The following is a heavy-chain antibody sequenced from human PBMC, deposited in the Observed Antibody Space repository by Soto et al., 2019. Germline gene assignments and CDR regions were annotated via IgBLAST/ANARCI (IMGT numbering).Heavy chain of an antibody. V-gene: IGHV4-59*12. CDR2: IYYSGTT. D-gene: IGHD2-21*01. CDR1: GGSISSYY. J-gene: IGHJ6*02. Sequence: PSETLSLTCTVSGGSISSYYWSWIRQPPGKGLEWIGYIYYSGTTNYNPSLKSRVTISVDTSKNQFSLKLSSVTAADTAVYYCAASCVGCGGFNYYGMDVWGQGTTVTVS. CDR3: AASCVGCGGFNYYGMDV.